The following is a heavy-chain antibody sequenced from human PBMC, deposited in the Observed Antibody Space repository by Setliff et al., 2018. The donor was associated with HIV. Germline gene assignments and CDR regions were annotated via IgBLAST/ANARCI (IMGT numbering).Heavy chain of an antibody. CDR2: MNPNTGVS. Sequence: ASVKVSCKASGHTFTNVDIHWLRRATGQGLEWMGWMNPNTGVSGYALRFQARVTMTRDTSISTAYMELSSLRSDDTAVYYCAKNYFDTSGWSAVDYWGQGTLVTVSS. D-gene: IGHD3-22*01. J-gene: IGHJ4*02. CDR1: GHTFTNVD. V-gene: IGHV1-8*01. CDR3: AKNYFDTSGWSAVDY.